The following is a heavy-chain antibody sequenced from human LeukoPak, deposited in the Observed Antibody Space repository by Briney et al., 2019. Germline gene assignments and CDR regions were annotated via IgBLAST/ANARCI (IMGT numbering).Heavy chain of an antibody. J-gene: IGHJ4*02. CDR1: GFTFSSYG. V-gene: IGHV3-23*01. Sequence: PGGSLRLSCAASGFTFSSYGMSWVRQAPGKGLEWVSAISGSGGSTYYADSVKGRFTISRDNSKNTLYLQMNSLRAEDTAVYYCAKDQRAGSYYCADYWGQGTLVTVSS. D-gene: IGHD1-26*01. CDR2: ISGSGGST. CDR3: AKDQRAGSYYCADY.